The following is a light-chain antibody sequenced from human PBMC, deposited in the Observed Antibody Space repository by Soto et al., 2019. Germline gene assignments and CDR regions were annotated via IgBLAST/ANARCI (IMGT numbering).Light chain of an antibody. V-gene: IGLV2-14*01. CDR2: EVS. CDR1: SSDVSDYNY. CDR3: SSYSSNTSLRYV. Sequence: QSVLTQPASVSGSPGQSITISCTGASSDVSDYNYVSWYQQNPGKAPKLMVYEVSNRPSGVSDRFSGSKSGNTASLTISGLQTEDEADYYCSSYSSNTSLRYVFGTGTKATVL. J-gene: IGLJ1*01.